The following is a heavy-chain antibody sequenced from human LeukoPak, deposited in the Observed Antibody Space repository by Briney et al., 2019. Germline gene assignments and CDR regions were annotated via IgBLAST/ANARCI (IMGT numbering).Heavy chain of an antibody. V-gene: IGHV3-64*02. J-gene: IGHJ3*02. D-gene: IGHD1-14*01. CDR3: ARELGGTKTGGFDI. Sequence: GGSLRLXCAASGFRFSYHDMHWVRQAPGKGLESVSSIGAAGAHTFYADSVKGRFTISRDNFQSTMYLQMDGLRPEDSAVYYCARELGGTKTGGFDIWGQGTVVTVSS. CDR2: IGAAGAHT. CDR1: GFRFSYHD.